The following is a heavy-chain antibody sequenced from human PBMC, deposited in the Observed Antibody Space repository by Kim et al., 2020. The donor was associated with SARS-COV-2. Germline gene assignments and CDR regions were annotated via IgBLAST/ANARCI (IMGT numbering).Heavy chain of an antibody. CDR2: IYPGDSDT. J-gene: IGHJ3*02. CDR1: GYSFTSYW. Sequence: GESLKISCKGSGYSFTSYWIGWVRQMPGKGLEWMGIIYPGDSDTRYSPSFQGQVTISADKSISTAYLQWSSLKASDTAMYYCARLWFGELSLGAFDIWGQGTMVTVSS. V-gene: IGHV5-51*01. CDR3: ARLWFGELSLGAFDI. D-gene: IGHD3-10*01.